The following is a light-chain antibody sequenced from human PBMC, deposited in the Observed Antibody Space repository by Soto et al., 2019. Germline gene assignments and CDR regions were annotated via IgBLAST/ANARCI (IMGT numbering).Light chain of an antibody. CDR3: QQYQSYSALT. CDR1: QSISSW. V-gene: IGKV1-5*01. J-gene: IGKJ4*01. Sequence: DIQMTQSPSTLSASVGDIVTITCRASQSISSWLAWYQQKPGKAPNPLIYDAYTLESGVPSRFSGSASGTEFTLSISSLQPDDSATYYCQQYQSYSALTFGGGTKVDIK. CDR2: DAY.